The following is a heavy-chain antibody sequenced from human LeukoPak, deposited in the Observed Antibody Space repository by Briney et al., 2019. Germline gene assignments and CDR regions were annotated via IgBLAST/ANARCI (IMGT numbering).Heavy chain of an antibody. J-gene: IGHJ4*02. V-gene: IGHV3-21*04. CDR3: ARESGGSYYFDY. Sequence: GGSLRLSCAASGFTFSSYSMNWVRQAPGKGLEWVSSISSSSSYIYYADSVKGRFTISRDNAKNSLYLQMNSLRAEDTAVYYCARESGGSYYFDYWGQGTLVTVSS. D-gene: IGHD1-26*01. CDR1: GFTFSSYS. CDR2: ISSSSSYI.